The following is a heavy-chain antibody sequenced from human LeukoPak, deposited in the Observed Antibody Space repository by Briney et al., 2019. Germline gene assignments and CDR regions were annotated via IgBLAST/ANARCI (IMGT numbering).Heavy chain of an antibody. CDR1: GGTFSNDA. J-gene: IGHJ6*03. CDR3: ARDWDQLVPSKGGPPRYFYFMDV. Sequence: SVKVSCKASGGTFSNDAITWVRQAPGQGLEWMGRIVPILGFTNYPQRFEGKVTLTADKSTATAYMELSSLTSEDTAVYYCARDWDQLVPSKGGPPRYFYFMDVWGKGTSVIVSS. CDR2: IVPILGFT. D-gene: IGHD2-15*01. V-gene: IGHV1-69*04.